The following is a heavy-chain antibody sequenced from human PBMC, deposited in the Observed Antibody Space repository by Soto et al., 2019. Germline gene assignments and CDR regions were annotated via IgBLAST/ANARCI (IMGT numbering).Heavy chain of an antibody. CDR1: GESFSGYY. V-gene: IGHV4-34*01. D-gene: IGHD4-17*01. Sequence: QVQLQQWGAGLLKPSETLSLTCAVYGESFSGYYWSWIRQPPGKGLEWIGEISHSGSTNYNPSLKSRVXXSXDXXKNQFSLKLSSVTAADTAVYYCAGRTTVTTYYFDYWGQGTLVTVSS. CDR2: ISHSGST. J-gene: IGHJ4*02. CDR3: AGRTTVTTYYFDY.